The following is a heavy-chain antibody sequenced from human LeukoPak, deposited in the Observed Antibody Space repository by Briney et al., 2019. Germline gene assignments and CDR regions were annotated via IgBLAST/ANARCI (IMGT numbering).Heavy chain of an antibody. CDR3: ARDTGITGKPDESNPLDY. Sequence: ASVKVSCKASGYTFTGYYMHWVRQAPGQGLEWMGWINPNSGGTNYAQKFQGRVTMTRDTSISTAYMELSRLRSDDTAVYYCARDTGITGKPDESNPLDYWGQGTLVTVSS. CDR1: GYTFTGYY. J-gene: IGHJ4*02. CDR2: INPNSGGT. V-gene: IGHV1-2*02. D-gene: IGHD1-20*01.